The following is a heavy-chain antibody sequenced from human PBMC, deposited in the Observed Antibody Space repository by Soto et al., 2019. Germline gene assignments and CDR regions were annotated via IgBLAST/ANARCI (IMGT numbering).Heavy chain of an antibody. CDR1: GGTFSSYA. CDR3: AAGPQPTVVTPYIGDY. J-gene: IGHJ4*02. Sequence: SVKVSCKASGGTFSSYAISWVRQAPGQGLEWMGGIIPIFGTANYAQKFQGRVTITADESTSTAYMELSSLRSEDTAVYYCAAGPQPTVVTPYIGDYWGQGTLVTVSS. CDR2: IIPIFGTA. D-gene: IGHD4-17*01. V-gene: IGHV1-69*13.